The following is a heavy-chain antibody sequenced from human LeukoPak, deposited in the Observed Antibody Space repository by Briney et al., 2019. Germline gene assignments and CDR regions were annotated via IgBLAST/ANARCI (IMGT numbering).Heavy chain of an antibody. J-gene: IGHJ6*02. CDR2: INAGNGNT. Sequence: ASVKVSCKASGYTFTTCAMHWVRQAPGQRLEWMGWINAGNGNTKYSQKFQGRVTITRDTSASTAYMEVSSLRSEDTAVYYCARGGITIFGVVIIRDYYGMDVWGQGTTVTVSS. D-gene: IGHD3-3*01. CDR3: ARGGITIFGVVIIRDYYGMDV. CDR1: GYTFTTCA. V-gene: IGHV1-3*01.